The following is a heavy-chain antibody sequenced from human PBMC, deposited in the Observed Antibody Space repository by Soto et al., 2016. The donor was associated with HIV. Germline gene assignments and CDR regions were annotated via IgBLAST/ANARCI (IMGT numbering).Heavy chain of an antibody. CDR2: SSGSGAIT. CDR1: GFTFSAYT. CDR3: ARAAGETHYYRYFLAT. Sequence: EVQLLESGGGLVQPGGSLRLSCAASGFTFSAYTMTWVRQAPGKGLEWVSSSSGSGAITYYADSVKGRFTISRDNSKNILYLQMHSLRVEDTAMYFCARAAGETHYYRYFLATWGQGXPGHRLL. D-gene: IGHD5-12*01. V-gene: IGHV3-23*01. J-gene: IGHJ4*02.